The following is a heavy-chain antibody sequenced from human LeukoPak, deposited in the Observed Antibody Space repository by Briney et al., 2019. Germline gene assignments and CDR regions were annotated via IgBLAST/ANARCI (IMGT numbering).Heavy chain of an antibody. V-gene: IGHV4-59*12. J-gene: IGHJ4*02. CDR1: GGSISSYY. D-gene: IGHD6-13*01. CDR2: IYYSGST. CDR3: AKEGAAPGPDFDY. Sequence: PSETLSLTCTVSGGSISSYYWSWIRQPPGKGLEWIGYIYYSGSTNYNPSLKSRVTMSVDTSKNQFSLNLNSVTAADTAVYYCAKEGAAPGPDFDYWGQGTLVIVSS.